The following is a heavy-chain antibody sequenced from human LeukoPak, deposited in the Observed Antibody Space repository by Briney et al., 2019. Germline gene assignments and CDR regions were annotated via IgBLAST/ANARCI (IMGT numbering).Heavy chain of an antibody. J-gene: IGHJ4*02. Sequence: SETLSLTCAVYGGSFSGYYWSWTRQPPGKGLEWIGEINHSGSTNYNPSLKSRVTISVDTSKNQFSLKLSSVTAADTAVYYCARGREDIVVVVAATLDYWGQGTLVTVSS. D-gene: IGHD2-15*01. CDR1: GGSFSGYY. CDR3: ARGREDIVVVVAATLDY. V-gene: IGHV4-34*01. CDR2: INHSGST.